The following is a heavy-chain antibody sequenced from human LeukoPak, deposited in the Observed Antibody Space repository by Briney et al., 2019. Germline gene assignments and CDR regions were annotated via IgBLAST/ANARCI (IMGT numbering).Heavy chain of an antibody. CDR3: ARPVWSGYFAGAAIDL. CDR2: ISYSGNT. Sequence: PSETLSLTCTVSGGSISSSSDYWGWIRQPPGKGLEWIGSISYSGNTYYNPSLKSRVTIFVDTSKNQFSLKLSSVTAADTALYYCARPVWSGYFAGAAIDLWGQGTLVTVSS. D-gene: IGHD3-3*01. J-gene: IGHJ4*02. CDR1: GGSISSSSDY. V-gene: IGHV4-39*01.